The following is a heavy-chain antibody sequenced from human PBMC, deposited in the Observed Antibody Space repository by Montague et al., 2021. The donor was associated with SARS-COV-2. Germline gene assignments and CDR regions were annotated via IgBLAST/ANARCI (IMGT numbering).Heavy chain of an antibody. CDR3: ARQITMLREPFDA. Sequence: SETLSPTCTAAGDSVSRSCWNWIRKCQGPGMGWIGNIYYYGSVNSNSSPKIQLSISLDTSKNQLSLTLTSVTAAATATYYCARQITMLREPFDAWGQGTLVLVSS. CDR2: IYYYGSV. V-gene: IGHV4-59*08. J-gene: IGHJ4*02. D-gene: IGHD3-10*01. CDR1: GDSVSRSC.